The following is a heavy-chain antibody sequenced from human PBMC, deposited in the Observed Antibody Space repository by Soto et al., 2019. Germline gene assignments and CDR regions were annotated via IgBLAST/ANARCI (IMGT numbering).Heavy chain of an antibody. V-gene: IGHV1-69*06. D-gene: IGHD2-21*02. CDR2: IIPIFGTA. CDR3: ASGRGGVVTAY. J-gene: IGHJ4*01. CDR1: GGTFSSYA. Sequence: GGSVKVSFKASGGTFSSYAISLVRQAPGQGLEWMGGIIPIFGTANYAQKFQGRVTITADKSTSTAYMELSSLRSEDTALYYCASGRGGVVTAYWGHGTMVTVSS.